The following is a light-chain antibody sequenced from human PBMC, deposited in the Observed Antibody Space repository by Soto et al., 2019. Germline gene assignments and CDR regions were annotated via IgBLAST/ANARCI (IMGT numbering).Light chain of an antibody. J-gene: IGKJ5*01. V-gene: IGKV3-20*01. Sequence: EVVLTQSPGALSLSPGGRATLSCRASQSVSRRLAWYQQRPGQSPRLLISGASMRASGVPVRFIGSGSGTDFTLTITRREPADFAGYYCQQYGGSPITFGLGTRLEIK. CDR1: QSVSRR. CDR2: GAS. CDR3: QQYGGSPIT.